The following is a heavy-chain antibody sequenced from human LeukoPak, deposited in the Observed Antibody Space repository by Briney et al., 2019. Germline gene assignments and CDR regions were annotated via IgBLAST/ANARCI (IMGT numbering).Heavy chain of an antibody. CDR2: INPNSGDT. J-gene: IGHJ4*02. V-gene: IGHV1-2*06. CDR3: VRDYCSSTSCLFDY. D-gene: IGHD2-2*01. Sequence: ASVKVSCKASGYTFTGYHMHWVRQAPGQGLEWMGRINPNSGDTNYAQKFQGRVAMTRDTSISTAFMELTRLRSDDTAVYYCVRDYCSSTSCLFDYWGQGTLVTVSS. CDR1: GYTFTGYH.